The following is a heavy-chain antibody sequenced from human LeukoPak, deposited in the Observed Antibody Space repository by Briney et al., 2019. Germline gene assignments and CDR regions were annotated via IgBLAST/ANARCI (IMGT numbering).Heavy chain of an antibody. CDR3: ARGQTQSIVVAFDP. Sequence: SQTLSLTCTVSGGSISSGSYYWRWIRQSAGKGLEWIGRINTSGITNYNPSLKSRVTISVDMSKNQFSLKLTSVTAADTAVYYCARGQTQSIVVAFDPWGQGTLVTVSS. J-gene: IGHJ5*02. V-gene: IGHV4-61*02. CDR1: GGSISSGSYY. D-gene: IGHD2-21*01. CDR2: INTSGIT.